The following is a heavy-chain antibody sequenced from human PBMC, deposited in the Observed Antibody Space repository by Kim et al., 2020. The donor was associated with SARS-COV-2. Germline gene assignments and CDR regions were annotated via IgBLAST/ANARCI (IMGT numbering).Heavy chain of an antibody. CDR3: ARKLHRGGYDCFDY. V-gene: IGHV4-30-4*01. CDR1: GGSISSGDYY. J-gene: IGHJ4*02. Sequence: SETLSLTCTVSGGSISSGDYYWSWIRQPPGKGLEWIGYIYYSGSTYYNPSLKSRVTISVDTSKNQFSLKLSSVTAADTAVYYCARKLHRGGYDCFDYWGQGTLVTVSS. D-gene: IGHD5-12*01. CDR2: IYYSGST.